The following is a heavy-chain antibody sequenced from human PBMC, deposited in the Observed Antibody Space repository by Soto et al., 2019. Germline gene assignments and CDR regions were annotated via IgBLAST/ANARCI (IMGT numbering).Heavy chain of an antibody. CDR3: AREVNVPADADAFDI. Sequence: QVQLQESGPGLVKPSQTLSLTCTVSGGSISNDNYFWSWIRQHPGKGLEWIGDIHYSGSAYYNPSLRGRVIILVDTTKNQFSMKLTSVTAADTAMYYCAREVNVPADADAFDIWGQGTMVTVSS. CDR1: GGSISNDNYF. J-gene: IGHJ3*02. D-gene: IGHD2-2*01. CDR2: IHYSGSA. V-gene: IGHV4-31*03.